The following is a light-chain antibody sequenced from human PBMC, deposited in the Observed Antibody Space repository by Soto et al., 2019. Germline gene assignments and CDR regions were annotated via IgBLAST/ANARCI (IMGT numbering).Light chain of an antibody. CDR3: QKWGIDPFS. CDR2: AAS. V-gene: IGKV1-27*01. CDR1: QGISNY. J-gene: IGKJ4*01. Sequence: DLQLPQSPSSLSASVRDRVTITCRASQGISNYLAGYQQKPGKVPKLLIEAASTLQSRVPSRSSGSGSRTDFTLTISSLQPEDVATYYCQKWGIDPFSFGGGTKVDIK.